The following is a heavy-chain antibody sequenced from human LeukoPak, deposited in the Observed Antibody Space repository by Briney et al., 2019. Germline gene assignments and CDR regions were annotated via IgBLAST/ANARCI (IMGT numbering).Heavy chain of an antibody. CDR1: EFTFSSYG. J-gene: IGHJ4*02. CDR3: AKDSLNFDWLLYH. D-gene: IGHD3-9*01. CDR2: ISYDGSNK. Sequence: PGGSLRLSCAASEFTFSSYGMHWVRQAPGKGLEWVAVISYDGSNKYYADSVKGRFTISRDNSKNTLYLQMNSLRAEDTAVYYCAKDSLNFDWLLYHWGQGTLVTVSS. V-gene: IGHV3-30*18.